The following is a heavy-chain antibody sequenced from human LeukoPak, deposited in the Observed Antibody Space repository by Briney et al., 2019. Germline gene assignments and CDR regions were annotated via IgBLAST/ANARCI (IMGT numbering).Heavy chain of an antibody. CDR1: GFTFSSYE. V-gene: IGHV3-48*03. CDR2: ISSSGSTI. D-gene: IGHD3-9*01. J-gene: IGHJ4*02. CDR3: ARENDILTGYPFDY. Sequence: TGGSLRLSCAASGFTFSSYEMNWVRQAPGKGLEWVSYISSSGSTIYYADSVKGRFTISRDNAKNSLYLQMNSLRAEDTAVYYCARENDILTGYPFDYWGQGTLVTVSS.